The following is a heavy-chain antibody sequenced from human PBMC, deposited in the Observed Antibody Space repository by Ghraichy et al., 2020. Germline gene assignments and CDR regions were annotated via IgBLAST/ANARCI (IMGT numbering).Heavy chain of an antibody. CDR3: ARGGISSSPRLDY. CDR1: GYTFSNFG. Sequence: ASVKVSCKTSGYTFSNFGISWVRQAPGQGLEWMGWISPNNGDTNYAQKLQGRVTMTTDTSTGTVYMDLRSLTSDDTAFYYCARGGISSSPRLDYWGQGTLVTVSS. V-gene: IGHV1-18*01. J-gene: IGHJ4*02. D-gene: IGHD6-6*01. CDR2: ISPNNGDT.